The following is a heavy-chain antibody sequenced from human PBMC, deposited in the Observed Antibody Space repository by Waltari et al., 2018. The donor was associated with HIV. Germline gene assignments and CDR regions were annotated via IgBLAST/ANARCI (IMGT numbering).Heavy chain of an antibody. D-gene: IGHD3-9*01. Sequence: QLQLQESGPGLVKPSETLSLTCTVPGGSISSSNYYWGWFRQPPGKGLEWIGSIYYRGSTYYNPTLKSRVTISVDTSKNQFSLKLSSVTAADTAVYYCARHRRNDIGDYWGQGTLVTVSS. CDR1: GGSISSSNYY. CDR2: IYYRGST. CDR3: ARHRRNDIGDY. J-gene: IGHJ4*02. V-gene: IGHV4-39*01.